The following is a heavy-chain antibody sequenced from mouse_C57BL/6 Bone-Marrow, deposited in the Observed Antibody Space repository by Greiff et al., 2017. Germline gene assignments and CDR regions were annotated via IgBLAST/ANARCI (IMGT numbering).Heavy chain of an antibody. Sequence: SGAELVRPGASVKMSCKASGYTFTSYNMHWVKQTPRQGLEWIGAIYPGNGDTSYNQKFKGKATLTVDKSSSPAYMQLSSLTSEDSAVYFCARFDGNLYAMDYWGQGTSVTVSS. CDR3: ARFDGNLYAMDY. V-gene: IGHV1-12*01. J-gene: IGHJ4*01. D-gene: IGHD1-1*01. CDR2: IYPGNGDT. CDR1: GYTFTSYN.